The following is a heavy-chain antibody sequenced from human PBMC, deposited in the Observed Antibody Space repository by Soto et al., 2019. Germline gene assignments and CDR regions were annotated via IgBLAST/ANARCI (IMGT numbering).Heavy chain of an antibody. J-gene: IGHJ5*02. D-gene: IGHD6-19*01. CDR2: INAHSGGT. CDR1: GFSFTGYY. V-gene: IGHV1-2*02. Sequence: ASVKVSCKASGFSFTGYYIHWLRQAPGQGLEWMGWINAHSGGTEYAQKFQGRVTLTRDTSIATAYLTLTSLTSVTAADTARYYCARMYSSGSGWFHPWGQGTLVTVSS. CDR3: ARMYSSGSGWFHP.